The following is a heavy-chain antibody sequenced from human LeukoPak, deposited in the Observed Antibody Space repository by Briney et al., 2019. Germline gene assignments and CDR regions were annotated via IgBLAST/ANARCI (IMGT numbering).Heavy chain of an antibody. J-gene: IGHJ5*02. Sequence: SETLSLTCTVSGGSISSSSYYWGWIRQPPGKGLEWIGSIYYSGSTYYNPSLKSRVTISVDTSKNQFSLKLSSVTAADTAVYYCARDGGKPYYDYVWGSSLGPWGQGTLVTVSS. V-gene: IGHV4-39*07. CDR3: ARDGGKPYYDYVWGSSLGP. CDR2: IYYSGST. CDR1: GGSISSSSYY. D-gene: IGHD3-16*01.